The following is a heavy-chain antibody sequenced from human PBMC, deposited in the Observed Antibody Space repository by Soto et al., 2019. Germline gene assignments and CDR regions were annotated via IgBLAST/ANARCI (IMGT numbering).Heavy chain of an antibody. Sequence: PSETRSLTCAVYGGSFSGYYWSWIRQPPGRGLEWIXEXNXXXSXNXXXSXXXXVTISVDTSKNQFSLKLSSVTAADTAVYYCARCHSGELDVHPFDYWGQGTLVTVSS. J-gene: IGHJ4*02. CDR3: ARCHSGELDVHPFDY. D-gene: IGHD3-16*01. CDR2: XNXXXSX. V-gene: IGHV4-34*01. CDR1: GGSFSGYY.